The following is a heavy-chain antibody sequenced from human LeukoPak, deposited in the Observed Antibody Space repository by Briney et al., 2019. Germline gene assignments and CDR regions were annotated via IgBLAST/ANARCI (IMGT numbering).Heavy chain of an antibody. CDR1: GFTFSSYG. J-gene: IGHJ4*02. CDR2: ISYDGSNK. D-gene: IGHD2-15*01. Sequence: GGSLRLSCVASGFTFSSYGMHWVRQAPGKGLEWVAVISYDGSNKYYADSVKGRFTISRDNSKSTLYLQMNSLRAEDTAVYYCAKEPLGYCSGGSCLPYFDYWGQGTLVTVSS. V-gene: IGHV3-30*18. CDR3: AKEPLGYCSGGSCLPYFDY.